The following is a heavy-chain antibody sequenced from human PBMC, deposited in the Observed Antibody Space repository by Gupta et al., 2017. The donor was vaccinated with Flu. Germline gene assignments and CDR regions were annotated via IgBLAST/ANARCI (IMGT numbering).Heavy chain of an antibody. CDR1: GFTFTDYA. V-gene: IGHV1-3*01. Sequence: QVQLVQSGAEVREPGASVKVSCKASGFTFTDYALQWVRQAPGQRLEWMGWINAGNGHTRYSQNFQARVTISRDTSANTAYMELSSLRSEDTAVYYCAIGIWTGTTLHYYFDYWGQGTLVAVSS. D-gene: IGHD3/OR15-3a*01. CDR2: INAGNGHT. CDR3: AIGIWTGTTLHYYFDY. J-gene: IGHJ4*02.